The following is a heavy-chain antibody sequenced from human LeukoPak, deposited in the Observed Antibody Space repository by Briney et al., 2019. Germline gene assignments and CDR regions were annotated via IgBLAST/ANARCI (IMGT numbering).Heavy chain of an antibody. CDR3: TRESQRYCSGHNCYYIDAFDI. CDR2: VRNKANSYTT. V-gene: IGHV3-72*01. J-gene: IGHJ3*02. D-gene: IGHD2-15*01. Sequence: TGGSLRLSCEASGFNVSSNYMTWVRQAPGKGLEWVGRVRNKANSYTTEYAASVKGRFTVSRDDSKNSLYLEMNSLRTEDTAVYYCTRESQRYCSGHNCYYIDAFDIWGQGTMVTVSS. CDR1: GFNVSSNY.